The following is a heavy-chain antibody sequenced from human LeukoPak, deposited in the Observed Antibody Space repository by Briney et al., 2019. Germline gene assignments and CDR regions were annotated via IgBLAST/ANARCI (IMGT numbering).Heavy chain of an antibody. CDR1: GYTFTDYY. J-gene: IGHJ4*02. CDR3: ARGDGSGHYDSSGYYNSPIDY. Sequence: ASVKVSCKASGYTFTDYYMHWVRQAPGQGLEWMGWINPSSGGTHIAQKFQGRVTMTRDTSVSTAYMELSRLGSDDTAVYYCARGDGSGHYDSSGYYNSPIDYWGQGTLVTVSS. D-gene: IGHD3-22*01. V-gene: IGHV1-2*02. CDR2: INPSSGGT.